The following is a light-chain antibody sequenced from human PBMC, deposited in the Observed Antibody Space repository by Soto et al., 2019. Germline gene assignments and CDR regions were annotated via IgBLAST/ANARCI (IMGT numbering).Light chain of an antibody. CDR1: TSNIGTNY. CDR3: AAWDDSLSGPV. CDR2: STN. V-gene: IGLV1-47*02. J-gene: IGLJ2*01. Sequence: QPVLTQPPSASGTPGQRVTISCSGSTSNIGTNYVYWYQQLPGTAPRLLMHSTNKRPSGVPDRFSGSKSGTSAFLAITGLRSEDEANYYCAAWDDSLSGPVFGGGTKLTVL.